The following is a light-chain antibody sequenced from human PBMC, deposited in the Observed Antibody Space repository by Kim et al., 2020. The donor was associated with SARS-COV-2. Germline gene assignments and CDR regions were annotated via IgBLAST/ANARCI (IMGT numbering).Light chain of an antibody. Sequence: ASVGDRVTITCLASQGISNYLAWYQQKPGKVPKLLIYAASTLQSGVPSRFSGSGSGTDFTLTISSLQPEDVATYYCQKYNSAPRTFGQGTKVDIK. J-gene: IGKJ1*01. CDR3: QKYNSAPRT. V-gene: IGKV1-27*01. CDR1: QGISNY. CDR2: AAS.